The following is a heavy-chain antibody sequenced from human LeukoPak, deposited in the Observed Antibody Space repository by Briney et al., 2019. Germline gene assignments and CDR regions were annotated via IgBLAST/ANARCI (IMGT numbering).Heavy chain of an antibody. CDR3: ARDLTF. J-gene: IGHJ4*02. D-gene: IGHD1-14*01. Sequence: PGGSLRLSCAASGFTFSSYAMHWVRQAPGKGLEWVAVISYDGSNKYYADSVKGRFTISRDNSKNTLYLQMNSLRAEDTAVYYCARDLTFGGQGTLVTVSS. CDR1: GFTFSSYA. CDR2: ISYDGSNK. V-gene: IGHV3-30-3*01.